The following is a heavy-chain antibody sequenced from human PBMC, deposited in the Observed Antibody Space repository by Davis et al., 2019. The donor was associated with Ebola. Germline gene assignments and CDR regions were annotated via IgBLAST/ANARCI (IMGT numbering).Heavy chain of an antibody. CDR1: GGTFSSYA. J-gene: IGHJ6*02. CDR3: ATGASTTGISYYYGMDV. V-gene: IGHV1-69*06. CDR2: IIPIFGTA. D-gene: IGHD1-1*01. Sequence: SVKVSCKASGGTFSSYAISWVRQAPGQGLEWMGGIIPIFGTANYAQKFQGRVTITADKSTSTAYMELSSLRSEDTAVYYCATGASTTGISYYYGMDVWGQGTTVTVSS.